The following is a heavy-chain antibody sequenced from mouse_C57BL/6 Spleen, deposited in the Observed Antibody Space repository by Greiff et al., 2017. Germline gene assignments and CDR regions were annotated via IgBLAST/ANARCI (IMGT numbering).Heavy chain of an antibody. CDR2: LYPGDGDT. D-gene: IGHD2-4*01. V-gene: IGHV1-80*01. CDR1: GYAFSSYW. CDR3: ARSGTYYDYDGWYFDV. Sequence: QVQLQQSGAELVKPGASVKISCKASGYAFSSYWMNWVKQRPGKGLEWIGQLYPGDGDTNYNGKFKGKATLTADKSSSTAYMQLSSLTSEDSAVYFCARSGTYYDYDGWYFDVWGTGTTVTVSS. J-gene: IGHJ1*03.